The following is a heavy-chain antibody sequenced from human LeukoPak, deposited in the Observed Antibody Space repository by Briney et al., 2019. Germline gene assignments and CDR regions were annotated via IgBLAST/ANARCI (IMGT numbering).Heavy chain of an antibody. CDR3: ARVLGYCTNGVCYKNWFDP. CDR1: GGSISNDY. J-gene: IGHJ5*02. CDR2: IYYSGST. V-gene: IGHV4-59*08. D-gene: IGHD2-8*01. Sequence: SETLSLTCKVSGGSISNDYWSWIRQPPGKGLEWIGFIYYSGSTKYNPSLESRVTISVDTSKNQFSLKLSSVTAADTAVYYCARVLGYCTNGVCYKNWFDPWGQGTLVTVSS.